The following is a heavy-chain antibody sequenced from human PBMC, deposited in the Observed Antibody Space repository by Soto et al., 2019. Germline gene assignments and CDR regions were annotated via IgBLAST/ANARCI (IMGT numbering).Heavy chain of an antibody. CDR2: IYSGGST. Sequence: EVQLVESGGDLIQPGGSLRLSCVVSGFSVSSNPMTWVRQAPGKGLEWVSVIYSGGSTNYADSVKGRFSISRDNSKNTLYLQMNSLRAEDTAVYYCARGGSSSSAGVYWGQGTLVTVSS. CDR3: ARGGSSSSAGVY. D-gene: IGHD6-6*01. CDR1: GFSVSSNP. V-gene: IGHV3-53*01. J-gene: IGHJ4*02.